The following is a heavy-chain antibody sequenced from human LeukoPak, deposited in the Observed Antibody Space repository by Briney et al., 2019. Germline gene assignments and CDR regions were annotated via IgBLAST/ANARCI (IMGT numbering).Heavy chain of an antibody. CDR2: IYYSGST. CDR1: GGSISSSSYY. J-gene: IGHJ4*02. Sequence: SETLSLTCTVSGGSISSSSYYWGWIRQPPGKGLEWIGSIYYSGSTYYNPSLKSRVTISVDTSKNQFSLKLSSVTAADTAVYYCARQVTTYYYDSSGYTIFDYWGQGTLVTDSS. V-gene: IGHV4-39*01. CDR3: ARQVTTYYYDSSGYTIFDY. D-gene: IGHD3-22*01.